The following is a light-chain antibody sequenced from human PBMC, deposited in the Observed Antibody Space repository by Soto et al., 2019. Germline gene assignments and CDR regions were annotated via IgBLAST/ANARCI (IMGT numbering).Light chain of an antibody. J-gene: IGLJ3*02. V-gene: IGLV2-14*03. CDR2: DVS. CDR1: SSDLGDYKY. Sequence: QSALTQPASVSGSPGQSITISCTGTSSDLGDYKYVSWYQQHPGNPPKLIIYDVSDRPSGVSNRFSGSKSGNTASLTISGLQAEDEANYYCSSYTITSAYWVFGGGTKLT. CDR3: SSYTITSAYWV.